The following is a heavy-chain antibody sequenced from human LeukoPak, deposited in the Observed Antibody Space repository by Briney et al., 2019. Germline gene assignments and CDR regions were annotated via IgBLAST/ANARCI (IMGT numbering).Heavy chain of an antibody. J-gene: IGHJ4*02. V-gene: IGHV3-23*01. CDR3: ARDYNDYGDSRFDY. Sequence: GGSLRLSCAASGFTFSTYAMSWVRQAPGKGLEWLSVISNGGVATFYADSVKGRFTISRDNSKNTLYLQMNSLRAEDTAVYYCARDYNDYGDSRFDYWGQGTLVTVSS. D-gene: IGHD4-17*01. CDR1: GFTFSTYA. CDR2: ISNGGVAT.